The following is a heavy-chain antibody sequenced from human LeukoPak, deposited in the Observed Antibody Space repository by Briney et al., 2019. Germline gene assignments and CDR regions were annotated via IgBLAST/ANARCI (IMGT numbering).Heavy chain of an antibody. CDR2: INHSGST. D-gene: IGHD2-2*01. V-gene: IGHV4-34*01. CDR3: ARGRQYCSSTSCYRHLYYFDY. J-gene: IGHJ4*02. CDR1: GGSFSGYY. Sequence: PSETLSLTCAVYGGSFSGYYWSWIRQLPGKGLEWIGEINHSGSTNYNPSLKSRVTISVDTSKNQFSLKPSSVTAADTAVYYCARGRQYCSSTSCYRHLYYFDYWGQGTLVTVSS.